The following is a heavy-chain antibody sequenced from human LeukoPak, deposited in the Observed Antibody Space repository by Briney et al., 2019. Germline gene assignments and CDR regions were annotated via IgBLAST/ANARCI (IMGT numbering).Heavy chain of an antibody. Sequence: SSETLSLTCTVSGGSISTYYWSWIRQPPGKGLEWIGNIYYTGSTIYNPSLKSRVTMSVDTSKNQFSQKLSSVTAADTAVYYCARMGVPAATRFDYWGQGTLVTVSS. CDR2: IYYTGST. CDR3: ARMGVPAATRFDY. CDR1: GGSISTYY. V-gene: IGHV4-59*12. J-gene: IGHJ4*02. D-gene: IGHD2-2*01.